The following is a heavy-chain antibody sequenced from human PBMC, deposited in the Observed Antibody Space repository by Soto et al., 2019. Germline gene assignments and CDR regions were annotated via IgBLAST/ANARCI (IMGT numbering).Heavy chain of an antibody. CDR2: ISGSGGST. J-gene: IGHJ3*02. CDR3: AKAITMVRGPRDAFDI. D-gene: IGHD3-10*01. V-gene: IGHV3-23*01. CDR1: GFTFSSYA. Sequence: PGGSLRLSCAASGFTFSSYAMSWVRQAPGKGLEWVSAISGSGGSTYYADSVKGRFTISRDNSKNTLYLQMNSLRAEDTAVYYCAKAITMVRGPRDAFDIWGQGTMVTVSS.